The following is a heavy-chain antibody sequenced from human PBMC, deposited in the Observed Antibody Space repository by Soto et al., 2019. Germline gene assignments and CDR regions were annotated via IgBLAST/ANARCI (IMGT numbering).Heavy chain of an antibody. CDR2: IWYDGSNK. V-gene: IGHV3-33*01. Sequence: QVQLVESGGGVVQPGRSLRLSCAASGFTFSSYGMHWVRQAPGKGLEWVAVIWYDGSNKYYADSVKGRFTISRDNSKNTLFPQMNSLRAEDTAVYYCARDRVYSSSWPDYWGQGTLVTVTS. J-gene: IGHJ4*02. D-gene: IGHD6-13*01. CDR3: ARDRVYSSSWPDY. CDR1: GFTFSSYG.